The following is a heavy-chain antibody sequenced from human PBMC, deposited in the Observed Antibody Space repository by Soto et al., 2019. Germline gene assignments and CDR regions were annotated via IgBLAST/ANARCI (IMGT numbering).Heavy chain of an antibody. CDR2: INHSGST. CDR3: ARISVYYYYYGMDV. J-gene: IGHJ6*02. CDR1: GRSFSGDY. V-gene: IGHV4-34*01. Sequence: SETLSLTCAVYGRSFSGDYWSWFRQPPGKGLEWIGEINHSGSTNYNPSLKSRVTISVDTSKNQFSLKLSSVTAADTAVYYCARISVYYYYYGMDVWGQGTTVT. D-gene: IGHD3-16*02.